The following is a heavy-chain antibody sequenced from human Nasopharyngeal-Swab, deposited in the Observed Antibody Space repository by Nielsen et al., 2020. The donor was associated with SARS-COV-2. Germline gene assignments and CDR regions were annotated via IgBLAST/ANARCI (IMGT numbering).Heavy chain of an antibody. CDR2: ISYDGSNK. V-gene: IGHV3-30*03. CDR1: GFTFSSYG. CDR3: ARERESIYYGSGSLYYYYYGMDV. Sequence: GESLKISCAASGFTFSSYGMHWVRQAPGKGLEWVAVISYDGSNKYYADSVKGRFTISRDNSKNTLYLQMNGLRAEDTAVYYCARERESIYYGSGSLYYYYYGMDVWGQGTTVTVSS. D-gene: IGHD3-10*01. J-gene: IGHJ6*02.